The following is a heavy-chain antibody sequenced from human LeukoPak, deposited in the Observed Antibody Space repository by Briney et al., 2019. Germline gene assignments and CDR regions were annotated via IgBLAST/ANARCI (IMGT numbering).Heavy chain of an antibody. Sequence: ASVKVSCKASGYTFTCYYMHWVRQAPGPGLEWMGGIIPIFGTANYAQKFQGRVTITADESTSTAYMELSSLRSEDTAVYYCASAPISSSWYYFDYWGQGTLVTVSS. CDR1: GYTFTCYY. CDR2: IIPIFGTA. J-gene: IGHJ4*02. CDR3: ASAPISSSWYYFDY. V-gene: IGHV1-69*13. D-gene: IGHD6-13*01.